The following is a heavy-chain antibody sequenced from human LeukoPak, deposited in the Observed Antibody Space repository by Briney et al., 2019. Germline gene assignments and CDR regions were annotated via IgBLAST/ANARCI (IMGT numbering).Heavy chain of an antibody. CDR1: GYTFTSYG. J-gene: IGHJ4*02. CDR2: INPNSGGT. V-gene: IGHV1-2*02. CDR3: AKAGPDTAVAGHKPFDY. Sequence: GASVKVSCKASGYTFTSYGISWVRQAPGQGLEWMGWINPNSGGTNYAQKFQGRVTMTRDTSISTAYMELSRLRSDDTAVYYCAKAGPDTAVAGHKPFDYWGQGTLVTVSS. D-gene: IGHD6-19*01.